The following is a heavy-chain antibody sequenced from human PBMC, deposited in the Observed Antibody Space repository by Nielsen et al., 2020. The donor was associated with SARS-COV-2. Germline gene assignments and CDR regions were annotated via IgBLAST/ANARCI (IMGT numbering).Heavy chain of an antibody. CDR2: IWYDGSSR. V-gene: IGHV3-33*01. J-gene: IGHJ6*02. Sequence: GGSLRLSCAASGFTFSHYGMHWVRQAPGKGLEWVAVIWYDGSSRYYGNSVEGRFTISRDNSKNTLYLQMNSLRAEDTAVYYCARGGGGMDVWGQGTTVTVSS. CDR1: GFTFSHYG. CDR3: ARGGGGMDV. D-gene: IGHD3-16*01.